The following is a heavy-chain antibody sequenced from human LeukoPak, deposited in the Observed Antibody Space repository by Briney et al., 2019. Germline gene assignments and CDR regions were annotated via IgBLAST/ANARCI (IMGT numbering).Heavy chain of an antibody. CDR1: GFTFSSYA. Sequence: GRSLRLSCAASGFTFSSYAMHWVRQAPGKGLEWVAVISYDGSNKYYADSVKGRFTISRDNSKNTLYLQMNSLRGEDTAVYYCARERWSTYYFDYWGQGTLVTVSS. CDR3: ARERWSTYYFDY. J-gene: IGHJ4*02. CDR2: ISYDGSNK. D-gene: IGHD2-15*01. V-gene: IGHV3-30*04.